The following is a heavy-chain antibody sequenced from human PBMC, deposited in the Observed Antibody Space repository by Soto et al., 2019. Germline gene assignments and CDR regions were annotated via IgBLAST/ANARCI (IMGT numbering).Heavy chain of an antibody. CDR1: GGTFSSYT. V-gene: IGHV1-69*02. J-gene: IGHJ6*03. D-gene: IGHD3-3*01. Sequence: SVKVSCKASGGTFSSYTISWVRQAPGQGLEWMGRIIPILGIANYAQKFQGRVTITADKSTSTAYMELSSLSSEDTAVYYCARSYYDFWSGYYGIGYYYYYMDVWGKGTTVTVSS. CDR2: IIPILGIA. CDR3: ARSYYDFWSGYYGIGYYYYYMDV.